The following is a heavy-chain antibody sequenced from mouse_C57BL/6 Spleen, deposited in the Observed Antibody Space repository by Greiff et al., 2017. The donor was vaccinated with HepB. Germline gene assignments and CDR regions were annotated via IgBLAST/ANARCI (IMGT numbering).Heavy chain of an antibody. CDR2: IYPGSGST. J-gene: IGHJ4*01. V-gene: IGHV1-55*01. CDR3: ERYDRYYVGAMDY. D-gene: IGHD2-3*01. CDR1: GYTFTSYW. Sequence: QVQLQQPGAELVKPGASVKMSCKASGYTFTSYWITWVKQRPGQGLEWIGDIYPGSGSTNYNEKFKSKATLTVDTSSSTAYMQLSSLTSEYSAVYYCERYDRYYVGAMDYWGQGTSVTVSS.